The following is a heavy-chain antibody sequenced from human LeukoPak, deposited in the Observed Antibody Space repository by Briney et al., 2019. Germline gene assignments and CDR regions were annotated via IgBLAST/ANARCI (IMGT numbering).Heavy chain of an antibody. Sequence: GGSLRLSCSASGFAFSSYGTNWVRQAPGKGLEWVSYISASSGTIFYADSVKGRFTVSRDNAKNSLYLQMNSLRAEDTGVYYCAREAGSADHWGQGTLVTVSS. CDR3: AREAGSADH. CDR1: GFAFSSYG. J-gene: IGHJ4*02. V-gene: IGHV3-48*01. D-gene: IGHD6-25*01. CDR2: ISASSGTI.